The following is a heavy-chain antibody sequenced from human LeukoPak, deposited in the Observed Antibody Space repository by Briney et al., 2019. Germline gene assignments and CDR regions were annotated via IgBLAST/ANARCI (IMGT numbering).Heavy chain of an antibody. CDR1: GGSISSGDYY. CDR2: IYYSGST. J-gene: IGHJ4*02. Sequence: SETLSLTCTVSGGSISSGDYYWSWIRQPPGKGLEWIGYIYYSGSTYYNPSLKSRVTISVDTSKNLFSLKLSSVTAADTAVYYCARVDYGDTVYYDYWGQGTLVTVSS. V-gene: IGHV4-30-4*08. D-gene: IGHD4-17*01. CDR3: ARVDYGDTVYYDY.